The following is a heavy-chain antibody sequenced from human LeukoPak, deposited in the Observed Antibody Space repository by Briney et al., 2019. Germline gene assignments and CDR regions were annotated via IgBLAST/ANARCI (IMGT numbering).Heavy chain of an antibody. CDR1: GGSISSGDYY. CDR2: IYYSGST. CDR3: ARNARGDLNDSEQQLIQGGIDY. Sequence: ASETLSLTCTVSGGSISSGDYYWSWIRQHPGKGLEWIGYIYYSGSTYYNPSLKSRVTISVDTSKNQFSLKLSSVTAADTAVYYCARNARGDLNDSEQQLIQGGIDYWGQGTLVTVSS. V-gene: IGHV4-31*03. D-gene: IGHD6-13*01. J-gene: IGHJ4*02.